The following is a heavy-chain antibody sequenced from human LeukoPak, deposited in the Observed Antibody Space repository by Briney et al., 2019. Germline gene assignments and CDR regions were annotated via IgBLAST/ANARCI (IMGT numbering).Heavy chain of an antibody. V-gene: IGHV4-34*01. CDR2: INHSGST. CDR3: ARGGYYYGSGRRSSTTRFDY. J-gene: IGHJ4*02. Sequence: PSETLSLTCAVYGGSFSGYYWSWIRQPPGKGLEWIGEINHSGSTNYNPSLKSRVTISVDTSKNQFSLKLSSVTAADTAVYYCARGGYYYGSGRRSSTTRFDYWGQGTLVTVSS. CDR1: GGSFSGYY. D-gene: IGHD3-10*01.